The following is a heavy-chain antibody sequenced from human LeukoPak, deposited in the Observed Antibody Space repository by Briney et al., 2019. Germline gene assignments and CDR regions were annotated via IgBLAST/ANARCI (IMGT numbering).Heavy chain of an antibody. CDR2: ISPSSSYI. D-gene: IGHD2-2*01. V-gene: IGHV3-21*01. CDR3: ARGRGCSSMSCYPDY. Sequence: GGSLRLSCAASGFSFSGYSINWVRQAPGKGLEWVSSISPSSSYIYYADSVKGRFTIYRDNAKNSLYPQMNSLRAEDTAVYYCARGRGCSSMSCYPDYWGRGTLVTVSS. J-gene: IGHJ4*02. CDR1: GFSFSGYS.